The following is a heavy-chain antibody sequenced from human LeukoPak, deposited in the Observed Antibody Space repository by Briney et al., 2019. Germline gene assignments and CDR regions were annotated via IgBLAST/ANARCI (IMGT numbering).Heavy chain of an antibody. CDR1: GFTFSCYA. D-gene: IGHD6-19*01. CDR3: ARDTGYSSSSAGFY. V-gene: IGHV3-30-3*01. J-gene: IGHJ4*02. Sequence: GGSLRLSCAASGFTFSCYAMHWVRQAPGKGLEWVAVISYDGSNKYYADSVKGRFTISRDNSKNTLYLQMNSLRAEDTAVYYCARDTGYSSSSAGFYWGQGTLVTVSS. CDR2: ISYDGSNK.